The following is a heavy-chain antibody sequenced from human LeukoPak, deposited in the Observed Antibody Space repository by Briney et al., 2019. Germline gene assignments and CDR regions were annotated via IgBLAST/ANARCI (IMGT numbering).Heavy chain of an antibody. V-gene: IGHV3-48*03. Sequence: LSGGSLRLSCVASTFTFTSYAMNWVRQAPGKGLEWVSYISSSGSTIYYADSVKGRFTISRDNAKNSLYLQMNSLRAEDTAVYYCARARYDYFDYWGQGTLVTVSS. CDR2: ISSSGSTI. CDR1: TFTFTSYA. CDR3: ARARYDYFDY. J-gene: IGHJ4*02. D-gene: IGHD2-15*01.